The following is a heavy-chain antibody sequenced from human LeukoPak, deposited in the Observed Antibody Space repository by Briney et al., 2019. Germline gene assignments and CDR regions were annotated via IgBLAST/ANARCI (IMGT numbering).Heavy chain of an antibody. CDR3: ARDKHHGEYYDILTCSYYFDY. CDR2: INPSGGST. Sequence: ASVKVSCKASGYTFTSYYMHWVRQAPGQGLEWMGIINPSGGSTSYAQKFQGRVTMTRDTSTSTVYMELSSLRSEDTAVYYCARDKHHGEYYDILTCSYYFDYWGQGTLVTVSS. J-gene: IGHJ4*02. D-gene: IGHD3-9*01. V-gene: IGHV1-46*01. CDR1: GYTFTSYY.